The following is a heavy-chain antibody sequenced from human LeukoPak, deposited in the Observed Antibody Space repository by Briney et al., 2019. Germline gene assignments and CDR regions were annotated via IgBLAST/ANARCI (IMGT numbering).Heavy chain of an antibody. Sequence: GGSLRLSCAASGFTFDDYAMHWVRQTPGKGQQWVSLISWDGGSTYYADSVKGRFTISRDNSKNSLYLQMSSLRTDDTALYYCAKGGVGATHYFDYWGQGTLVAVSS. D-gene: IGHD1-26*01. V-gene: IGHV3-43D*04. CDR1: GFTFDDYA. CDR3: AKGGVGATHYFDY. CDR2: ISWDGGST. J-gene: IGHJ4*02.